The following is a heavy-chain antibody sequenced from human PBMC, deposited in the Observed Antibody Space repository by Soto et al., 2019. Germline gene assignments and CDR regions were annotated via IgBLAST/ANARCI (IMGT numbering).Heavy chain of an antibody. Sequence: SETLSLTCTVSRDSVTSGSYFWNWIRQSPGKGLEWIGYIYYSGSTTYNPSLKSRVSISVDRSKNQFSLTLNSVTAADTAVYFRASLSRLKSLVEARPTYSMHVSCTGTTVALSS. CDR2: IYYSGST. CDR3: ASLSRLKSLVEARPTYSMHV. J-gene: IGHJ6*03. V-gene: IGHV4-61*01. CDR1: RDSVTSGSYF. D-gene: IGHD6-6*01.